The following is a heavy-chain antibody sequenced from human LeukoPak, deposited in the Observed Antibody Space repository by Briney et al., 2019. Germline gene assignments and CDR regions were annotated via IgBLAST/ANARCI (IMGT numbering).Heavy chain of an antibody. V-gene: IGHV4-59*12. Sequence: SETLSLTCTVSGGSISSYYWSWIRQPPGKGLEWIGYIYYGGSTNYNPSLKSRVTMSVDTSKNQFSLKLSSVTAADTAVYYCARIGGSYYEYYFDYWGQGTLVTVSS. CDR2: IYYGGST. CDR3: ARIGGSYYEYYFDY. D-gene: IGHD1-26*01. J-gene: IGHJ4*02. CDR1: GGSISSYY.